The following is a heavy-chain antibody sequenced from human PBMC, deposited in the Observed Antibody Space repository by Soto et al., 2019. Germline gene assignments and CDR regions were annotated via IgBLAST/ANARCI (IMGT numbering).Heavy chain of an antibody. Sequence: ASETLSLTCTVSGGSINSTNSYWGWIRQPPGKGLEWIGIIYYSGTTYYNPSLKSRITMVVDTSQNQFSLKLSSVAAADTAVYYCATLYCSGGTCYPVADNWFDPWGQGTLVTVS. V-gene: IGHV4-39*01. CDR2: IYYSGTT. CDR3: ATLYCSGGTCYPVADNWFDP. J-gene: IGHJ5*02. D-gene: IGHD2-15*01. CDR1: GGSINSTNSY.